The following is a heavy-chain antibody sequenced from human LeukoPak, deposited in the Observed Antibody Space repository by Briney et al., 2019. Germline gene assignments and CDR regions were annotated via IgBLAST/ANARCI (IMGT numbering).Heavy chain of an antibody. CDR3: ARELGATVVNCGMDV. CDR2: IHYSGST. D-gene: IGHD4-23*01. Sequence: SETLSLTCTVSGGSISIYHWSWIRQPPGKGLEWIGYIHYSGSTNYNPSLKSRVTISVDTSKNQLSLKLTSMTAADTAVYYCARELGATVVNCGMDVWGQGTTVTVSS. CDR1: GGSISIYH. J-gene: IGHJ6*02. V-gene: IGHV4-59*01.